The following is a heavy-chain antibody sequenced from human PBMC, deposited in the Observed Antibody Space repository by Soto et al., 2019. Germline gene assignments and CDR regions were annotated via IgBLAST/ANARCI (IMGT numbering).Heavy chain of an antibody. J-gene: IGHJ4*02. Sequence: PGESLKISCKGSGYSFTTYRIGWIRQMPGKGLEWMGIIYPGDSETRYSPSFQGQVTISADKSISTAYLQWSSLKASDTAMYYCATKWTDSGYSSGWYGYWGQGTLVTVSS. D-gene: IGHD6-19*01. CDR2: IYPGDSET. CDR3: ATKWTDSGYSSGWYGY. CDR1: GYSFTTYR. V-gene: IGHV5-51*01.